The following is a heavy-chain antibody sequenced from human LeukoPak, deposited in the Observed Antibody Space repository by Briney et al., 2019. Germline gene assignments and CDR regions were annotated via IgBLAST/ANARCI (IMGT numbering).Heavy chain of an antibody. J-gene: IGHJ4*02. Sequence: ASVKVSCKASDYTFTSYGISWVRQAPGQGLEWVGWISAYNGNTNYAQKLQGRVTMTTDTSTSTAYMELRSLRSDDTAVYYCARVSGSSWYGDYFDYWGQGTLVTVSS. CDR2: ISAYNGNT. V-gene: IGHV1-18*01. CDR3: ARVSGSSWYGDYFDY. D-gene: IGHD6-13*01. CDR1: DYTFTSYG.